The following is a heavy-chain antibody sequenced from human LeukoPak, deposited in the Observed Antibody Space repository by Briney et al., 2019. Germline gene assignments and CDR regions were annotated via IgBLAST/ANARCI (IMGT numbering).Heavy chain of an antibody. V-gene: IGHV3-23*01. Sequence: GGSLRLSCAASGFIFSDYYMSWIRQAPGKGLEWVSAISGSGGSTYYADSVKGRFTISRDNSKNTLYLQMNSLRAEDTAVYYCARGGQLSGAFDIWGQGTMVTVSS. J-gene: IGHJ3*02. CDR1: GFIFSDYY. CDR2: ISGSGGST. D-gene: IGHD6-6*01. CDR3: ARGGQLSGAFDI.